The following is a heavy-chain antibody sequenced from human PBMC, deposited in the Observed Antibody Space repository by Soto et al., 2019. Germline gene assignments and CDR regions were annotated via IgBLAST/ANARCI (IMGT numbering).Heavy chain of an antibody. CDR2: ISGSGGST. Sequence: GGSLRLSCAASGFTFSSYAMSWVRQAPGKGLEWVSAISGSGGSTYYADSVKGRFTISRDNSKNTLYLQMNSLRAEDTAVYYCAKGYCSGGSCSIRDYYYYMDVWGKGTTVTVSS. J-gene: IGHJ6*03. D-gene: IGHD2-15*01. V-gene: IGHV3-23*01. CDR3: AKGYCSGGSCSIRDYYYYMDV. CDR1: GFTFSSYA.